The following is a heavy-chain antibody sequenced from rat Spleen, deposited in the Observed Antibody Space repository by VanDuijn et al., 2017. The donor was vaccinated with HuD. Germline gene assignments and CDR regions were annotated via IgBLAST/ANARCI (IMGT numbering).Heavy chain of an antibody. V-gene: IGHV2-15*01. J-gene: IGHJ3*01. CDR2: IWSGGNT. CDR3: TSPFRWFAY. Sequence: QVQLKESGPGPVQPSQTLSLTCTVSGFSLSNYGVIWVRQPPGKGLEWMGAIWSGGNTDYNSALKSRLSINRDTSKSQVFLKMNSLQTEDTAIYFCTSPFRWFAYWGQGTLVTVSS. CDR1: GFSLSNYG.